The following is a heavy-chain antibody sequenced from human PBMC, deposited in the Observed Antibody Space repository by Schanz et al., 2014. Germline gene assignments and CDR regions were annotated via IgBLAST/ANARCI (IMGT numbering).Heavy chain of an antibody. D-gene: IGHD6-13*01. CDR3: ASSGAGYSSSWDFDY. Sequence: QVQLVQSGAEVKKPGSPVKVSCKYSGGTFSSYAISWVRQAPGQGLEWMGRIIPILGIATYAQKFQGRLTITADKSTSTAYMELSSLRSEDTAMYYCASSGAGYSSSWDFDYWGQGTLVTVSS. V-gene: IGHV1-69*02. CDR2: IIPILGIA. J-gene: IGHJ4*02. CDR1: GGTFSSYA.